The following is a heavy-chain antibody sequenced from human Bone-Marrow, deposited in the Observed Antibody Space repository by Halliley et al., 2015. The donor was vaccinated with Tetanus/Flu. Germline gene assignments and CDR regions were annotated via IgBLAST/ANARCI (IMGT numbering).Heavy chain of an antibody. J-gene: IGHJ4*02. CDR2: IYPGDSDT. CDR3: LRRRGGAWYFDF. CDR1: GYSFSNHW. D-gene: IGHD6-19*01. Sequence: QLVQSGAEVRKSGESLKISCKGSGYSFSNHWIAWVRQRPGRGLEWMGIIYPGDSDTSYSPSFEGQVTMSADKSANTAYLHWNALKASATAVYYCLRRRGGAWYFDFWGQGPLVPVSS. V-gene: IGHV5-51*03.